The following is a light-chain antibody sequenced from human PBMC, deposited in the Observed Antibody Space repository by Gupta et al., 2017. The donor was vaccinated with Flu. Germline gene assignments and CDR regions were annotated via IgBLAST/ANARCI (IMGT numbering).Light chain of an antibody. CDR2: SVS. CDR1: LSITKY. Sequence: DIQVTQFPSSLSASVGDRVTITCRASLSITKYLSWYQQKPGKAPNLLIYSVSTLQNGVPPRFSASGFGTEFVINITNLQPEDFATYYCQQSHRTPLTFGGGT. V-gene: IGKV1-39*01. CDR3: QQSHRTPLT. J-gene: IGKJ4*01.